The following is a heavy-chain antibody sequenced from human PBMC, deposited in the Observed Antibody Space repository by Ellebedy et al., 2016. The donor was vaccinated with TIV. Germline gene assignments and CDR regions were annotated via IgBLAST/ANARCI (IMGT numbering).Heavy chain of an antibody. V-gene: IGHV5-51*01. J-gene: IGHJ6*02. Sequence: GESLTISXKGSGYSFSSYWIVWVRQMPGKGLEWMGIIDPANSDTRYSLSFEGQVTISADESIRTAYLQWSSLKASDTAMYYCARSYFDSNGYYPPLFYYYGVDVWGQGTTVTVSS. CDR3: ARSYFDSNGYYPPLFYYYGVDV. CDR2: IDPANSDT. D-gene: IGHD3-22*01. CDR1: GYSFSSYW.